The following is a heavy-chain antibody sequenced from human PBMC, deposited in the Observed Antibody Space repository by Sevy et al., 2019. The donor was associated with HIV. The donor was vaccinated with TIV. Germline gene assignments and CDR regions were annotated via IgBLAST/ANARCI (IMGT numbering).Heavy chain of an antibody. Sequence: GGSLRLSCAASGFTVSSNYMSWVRHAPGKGLEWVSVIYSGGSTYYADSVKGRFTISRDNSKNTLYLQMNSLRAEDTAVYYCARDVRYCSGGSCYNWFDPWGQGTLVTVSS. V-gene: IGHV3-53*01. D-gene: IGHD2-15*01. CDR3: ARDVRYCSGGSCYNWFDP. CDR2: IYSGGST. J-gene: IGHJ5*02. CDR1: GFTVSSNY.